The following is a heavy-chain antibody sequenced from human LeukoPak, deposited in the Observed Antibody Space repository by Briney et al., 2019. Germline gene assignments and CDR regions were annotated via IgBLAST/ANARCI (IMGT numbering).Heavy chain of an antibody. CDR3: AKNRETDNVWTFDL. Sequence: AGSLGLSCVASGFTFSRYTINWIRQAPGRGLEWVSAISGGDTRYYADSVWGRFTVTRDNAKNIVYLQMGNLRPEDTAIYFCAKNRETDNVWTFDLWGRGTMVTVSS. V-gene: IGHV3-23*01. D-gene: IGHD3-16*01. J-gene: IGHJ3*01. CDR2: ISGGDTR. CDR1: GFTFSRYT.